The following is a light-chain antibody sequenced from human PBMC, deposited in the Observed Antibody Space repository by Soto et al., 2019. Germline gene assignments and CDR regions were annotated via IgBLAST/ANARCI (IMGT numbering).Light chain of an antibody. CDR3: SSYTSSSSYV. V-gene: IGLV2-14*01. CDR1: TSGVGSYNS. Sequence: QSALTQPASVSGSPGQSITISCTGTTSGVGSYNSVSWYQQYPGKAPKLMIHDVSNRPSGVSNRFSGSKSGNTASLTISGLQAEDEADYYCSSYTSSSSYVFGSGTKVTVL. J-gene: IGLJ1*01. CDR2: DVS.